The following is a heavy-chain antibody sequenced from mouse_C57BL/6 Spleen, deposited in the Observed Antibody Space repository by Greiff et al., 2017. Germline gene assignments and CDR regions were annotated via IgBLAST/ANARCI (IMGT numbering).Heavy chain of an antibody. CDR1: GYSITSGYD. CDR3: ARVLGLGAMDY. D-gene: IGHD4-1*01. J-gene: IGHJ4*01. V-gene: IGHV3-1*01. CDR2: ISYSGST. Sequence: EVHLVESGPGMVKPSQSLSLSCTVTGYSITSGYDWHWIRHFPGNKLEWMGYISYSGSTNYNPSLKSRMSITHDTSKNHFFLKLNSVTTEDTATYYCARVLGLGAMDYWGQGTSVTVSS.